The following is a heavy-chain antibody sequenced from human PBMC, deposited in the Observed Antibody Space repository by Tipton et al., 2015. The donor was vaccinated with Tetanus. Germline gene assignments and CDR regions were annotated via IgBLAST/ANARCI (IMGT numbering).Heavy chain of an antibody. CDR2: MNPNSGKT. Sequence: QSGPEVKKPGASVKVSCKASGYTFTSYGINWVRQATGQGFDWMGWMNPNSGKTASAQKFQGRVTMTTNTSITTAYMELNRLRSEDTAVYYCARTSGYFRSGAYIDVWGRGTLVTVSS. CDR1: GYTFTSYG. CDR3: ARTSGYFRSGAYIDV. D-gene: IGHD3-10*01. V-gene: IGHV1-8*01. J-gene: IGHJ2*01.